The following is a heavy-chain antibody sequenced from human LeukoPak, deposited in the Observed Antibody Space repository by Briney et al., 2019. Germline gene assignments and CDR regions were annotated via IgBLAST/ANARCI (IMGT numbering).Heavy chain of an antibody. J-gene: IGHJ4*02. V-gene: IGHV3-23*01. CDR1: GFTFSSYG. Sequence: GGSLRLSCAASGFTFSSYGMSWVRQAPGKGLEWVSAISGSGGSTYYADSVKGRFTISRDNSKNTLYLQMNSLRAEDTAVYYCAKIARDYYGSGSYPADYWGQGTLVTVSS. CDR3: AKIARDYYGSGSYPADY. D-gene: IGHD3-10*01. CDR2: ISGSGGST.